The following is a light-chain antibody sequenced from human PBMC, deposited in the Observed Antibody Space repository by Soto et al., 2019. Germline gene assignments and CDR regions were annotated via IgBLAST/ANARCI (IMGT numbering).Light chain of an antibody. Sequence: EIVLTQSPDTLSLSPGERATLSCRASQSVGNDYLAWYQQKPGQAPRLLIYDAASTATGIPDRFSGSGSGTDFTLTISRLEPEDFAVYYCQQCAYSPRTFGQGTKVEVK. V-gene: IGKV3-20*01. CDR2: DAA. CDR1: QSVGNDY. CDR3: QQCAYSPRT. J-gene: IGKJ1*01.